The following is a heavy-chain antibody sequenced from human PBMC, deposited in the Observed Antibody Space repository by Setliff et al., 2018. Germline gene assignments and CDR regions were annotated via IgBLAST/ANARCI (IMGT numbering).Heavy chain of an antibody. D-gene: IGHD3-10*01. CDR1: GYTSSSYA. V-gene: IGHV3-23*01. Sequence: PGGSLRLSCAASGYTSSSYAMTWVRQAPGKGLEWVSIISASGDTTYYADSVKGRFTISRDNSNNTLYLQMNSLRADDTATYYCAKDDQIRGHDLDYWGQGTLVTVSS. J-gene: IGHJ4*02. CDR2: ISASGDTT. CDR3: AKDDQIRGHDLDY.